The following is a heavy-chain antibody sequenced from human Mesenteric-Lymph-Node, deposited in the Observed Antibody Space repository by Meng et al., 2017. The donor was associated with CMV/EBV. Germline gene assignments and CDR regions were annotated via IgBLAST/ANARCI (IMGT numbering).Heavy chain of an antibody. CDR3: ARGPKFCTSTSCDYYGLDV. D-gene: IGHD2-2*01. J-gene: IGHJ6*02. Sequence: SETLSLTCTVSGGSVTSGNYYWSWIRQPPGKGLECIGYFHYNGYTNYNPSLTSRLTISVDTSKNQFSLKLSSVTAADTAVYYCARGPKFCTSTSCDYYGLDVWGQGTTVTVSS. V-gene: IGHV4-61*01. CDR2: FHYNGYT. CDR1: GGSVTSGNYY.